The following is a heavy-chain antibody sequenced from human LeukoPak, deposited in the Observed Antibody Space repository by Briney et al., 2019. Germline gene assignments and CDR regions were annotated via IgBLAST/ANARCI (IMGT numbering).Heavy chain of an antibody. CDR1: GFTVSSNY. CDR3: ATDPYSGNYGNYYYYYMDV. CDR2: IYSGGST. Sequence: GGSLRLSCAAFGFTVSSNYMSWVRQAPGKGLEWVSIIYSGGSTFYADSVKGRFTISRDNAKNSLYLQMNSLRAEDTALYFCATDPYSGNYGNYYYYYMDVWGKGTTVTISS. V-gene: IGHV3-53*01. D-gene: IGHD1-26*01. J-gene: IGHJ6*03.